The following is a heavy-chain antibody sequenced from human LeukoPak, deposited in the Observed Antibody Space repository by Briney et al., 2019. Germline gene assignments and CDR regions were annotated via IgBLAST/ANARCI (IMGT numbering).Heavy chain of an antibody. D-gene: IGHD2-21*02. V-gene: IGHV5-51*01. CDR2: IYPGDSDT. CDR3: ARTAYCGGDCLNFDY. Sequence: LGESLKISCKGSGYSFTSYWIGWVRQMPGKGLEWMGIIYPGDSDTRYSPSFQGQVTISADKSISTAYLQWSSLKASDTAMYYCARTAYCGGDCLNFDYWGQGTLVTVSS. J-gene: IGHJ4*02. CDR1: GYSFTSYW.